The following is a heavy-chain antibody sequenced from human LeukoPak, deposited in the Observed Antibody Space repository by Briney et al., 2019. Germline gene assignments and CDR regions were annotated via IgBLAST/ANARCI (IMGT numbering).Heavy chain of an antibody. D-gene: IGHD4-23*01. CDR1: GYTFTSYD. CDR3: ARDQDDGGNSEDPDDY. J-gene: IGHJ4*02. Sequence: ASVKVSCKASGYTFTSYDINWVRQATGQGLEWMGWMNPNSGNTGYAQKFQGRVTITRNTSISTAYMELSRLRSDDTAVYYCARDQDDGGNSEDPDDYWGQGTLVTVSS. V-gene: IGHV1-8*03. CDR2: MNPNSGNT.